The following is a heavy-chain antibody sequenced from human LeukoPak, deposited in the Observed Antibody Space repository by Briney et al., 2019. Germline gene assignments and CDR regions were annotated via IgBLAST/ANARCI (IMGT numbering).Heavy chain of an antibody. CDR1: GYSFTSYW. V-gene: IGHV5-51*01. CDR2: IYPGDSDT. Sequence: GESLKISCKGSGYSFTSYWIGWVRQMPGKGLEWMGIIYPGDSDTRYSPSFQGQVTISADKSITTAYLQWSSLKASDTAMYYCASRPQDNSGYFDYWGQGTLVTVSS. D-gene: IGHD3-22*01. J-gene: IGHJ4*02. CDR3: ASRPQDNSGYFDY.